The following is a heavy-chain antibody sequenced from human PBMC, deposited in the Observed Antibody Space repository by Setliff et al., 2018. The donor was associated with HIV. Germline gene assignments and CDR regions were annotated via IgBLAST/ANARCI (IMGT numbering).Heavy chain of an antibody. CDR3: AKGAGFYGDYTFDH. J-gene: IGHJ4*02. CDR2: IYSTGST. Sequence: PSETLSLTCTVSGPSINIHYWSWIRQSPGKGFEWIGYIYSTGSTNYNPSLQSRVTISMVASRNQFSLKVTSVNAADTAVYYCAKGAGFYGDYTFDHWGQGRQVTVSS. CDR1: GPSINIHY. V-gene: IGHV4-59*11. D-gene: IGHD4-17*01.